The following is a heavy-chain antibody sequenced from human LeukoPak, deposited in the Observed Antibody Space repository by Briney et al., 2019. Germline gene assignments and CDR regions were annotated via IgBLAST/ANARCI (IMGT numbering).Heavy chain of an antibody. CDR2: IYDSGRT. V-gene: IGHV4-59*01. CDR3: ARVLRYFAPYYFDY. D-gene: IGHD3-9*01. Sequence: PSETLSLTCTVSGGSISSYYWSWIRQPPGKALEWIGYIYDSGRTNYNPSLKSRVTISVDTSKNQFSLKLSSVTAADTAVYYCARVLRYFAPYYFDYWGQGTLVTVSS. CDR1: GGSISSYY. J-gene: IGHJ4*02.